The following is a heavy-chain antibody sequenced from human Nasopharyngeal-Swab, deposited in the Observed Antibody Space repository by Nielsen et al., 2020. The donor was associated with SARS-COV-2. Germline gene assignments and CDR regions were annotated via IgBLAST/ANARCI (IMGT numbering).Heavy chain of an antibody. CDR1: GYTFTSHA. J-gene: IGHJ5*02. D-gene: IGHD3-9*01. V-gene: IGHV1-3*01. CDR2: INAGNGNT. Sequence: ASVKVSCKASGYTFTSHAMHWARQAPGQRLEWMGWINAGNGNTKYSQKFQGRVTITRDTSASTAYMELSSLRSEDTAVYYCARDRNVLRYFDWLGWFDPWGQGTLVTVSS. CDR3: ARDRNVLRYFDWLGWFDP.